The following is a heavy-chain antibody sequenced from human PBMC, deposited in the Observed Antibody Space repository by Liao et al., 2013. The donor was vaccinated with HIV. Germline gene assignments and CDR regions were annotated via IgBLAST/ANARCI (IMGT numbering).Heavy chain of an antibody. D-gene: IGHD4-17*01. CDR1: GESFSDYF. Sequence: QVRLEQWGAGLVKPSETLSLTCAVYGESFSDYFWGWIRQPPGGGLEWIGYIYYTGTTYSNPSLNSRVTISIDTSKNQFSLKLTSVTAADTAVYYCAAGDYGAYKAFDFWGQGTVVTVSS. CDR2: IYYTGTT. V-gene: IGHV4-30-4*08. J-gene: IGHJ3*01. CDR3: AAGDYGAYKAFDF.